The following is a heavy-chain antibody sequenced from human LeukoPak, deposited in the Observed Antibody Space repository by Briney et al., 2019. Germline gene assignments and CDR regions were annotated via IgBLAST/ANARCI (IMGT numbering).Heavy chain of an antibody. Sequence: WGSLRLSCAASGFIFSSYEMNWVRQAPGKGLEWISYISSSGSIIYADSVKGRFTISRANAKNSLYLQMNSLRAEDTAVYYCARERGVGTAADYWGQGTLVTVSS. CDR1: GFIFSSYE. D-gene: IGHD1-1*01. CDR3: ARERGVGTAADY. CDR2: ISSSGSII. J-gene: IGHJ4*02. V-gene: IGHV3-48*03.